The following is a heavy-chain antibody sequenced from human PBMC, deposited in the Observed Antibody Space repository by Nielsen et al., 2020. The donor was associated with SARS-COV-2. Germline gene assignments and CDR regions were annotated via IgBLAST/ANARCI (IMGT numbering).Heavy chain of an antibody. CDR1: GFTFSSYA. CDR3: AKDPYSSGWYWWGFDY. J-gene: IGHJ4*02. D-gene: IGHD6-19*01. CDR2: ISGSGGST. V-gene: IGHV3-23*01. Sequence: GESLKISCAASGFTFSSYAMSWVRQAPGKGLEWVSAISGSGGSTYYADSVKGRFTISRDNSKNTLYLQMNSLRAEDTAVYYCAKDPYSSGWYWWGFDYWGQGTWSPSPQ.